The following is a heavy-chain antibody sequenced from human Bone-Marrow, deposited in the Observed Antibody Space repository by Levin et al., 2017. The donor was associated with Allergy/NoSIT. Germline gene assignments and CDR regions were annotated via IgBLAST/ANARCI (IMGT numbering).Heavy chain of an antibody. V-gene: IGHV2-5*02. CDR2: IFWDDDK. D-gene: IGHD3-3*01. CDR1: GFSLTTRGVG. CDR3: AGSAIFGVAPMRFDY. J-gene: IGHJ4*02. Sequence: SGPTLVKPTQTLTLTCSFSGFSLTTRGVGVGWIRQPPGKALEWLADIFWDDDKRYSPSLKSRLTITKDTSKNQVVLTMINVDPVDTGTYYCAGSAIFGVAPMRFDYWGRGTLVTVSS.